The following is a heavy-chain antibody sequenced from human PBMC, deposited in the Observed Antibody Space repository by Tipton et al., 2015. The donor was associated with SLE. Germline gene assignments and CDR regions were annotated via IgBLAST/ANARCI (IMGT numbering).Heavy chain of an antibody. Sequence: LRLSCTVSGGSISSSPYFWGWIRQPPGKGLEWIGSMFYGGSAYYNPSLKSRVTISEDRSKNQFPLRLTSVTAADTAVYFCGRHGYGDYGIDYWGQGTLVTVSS. CDR3: GRHGYGDYGIDY. V-gene: IGHV4-39*06. CDR2: MFYGGSA. CDR1: GGSISSSPYF. D-gene: IGHD4-17*01. J-gene: IGHJ4*02.